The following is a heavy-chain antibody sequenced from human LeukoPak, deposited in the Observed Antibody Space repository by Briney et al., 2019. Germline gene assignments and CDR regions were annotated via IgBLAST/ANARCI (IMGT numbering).Heavy chain of an antibody. V-gene: IGHV1-2*06. Sequence: PRASVKVSCKASGYTFTGYYIHWVRQALGQGLEWMGRINPNSGATNYAQKFQGRVTMTRDTSISTAYMELSRLRSDDTAVYYCAKDQACSSTSCLYYFDYWGQGTLVTVSS. CDR3: AKDQACSSTSCLYYFDY. D-gene: IGHD2-2*01. J-gene: IGHJ4*02. CDR1: GYTFTGYY. CDR2: INPNSGAT.